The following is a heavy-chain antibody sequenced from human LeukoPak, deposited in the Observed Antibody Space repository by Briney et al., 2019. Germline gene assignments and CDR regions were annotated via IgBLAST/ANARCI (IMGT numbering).Heavy chain of an antibody. Sequence: GGSLRLSCAASGFTFSSYGMPWVRQAPGKGLEWVAVIWYDGSNKYYADSVKGRFTISRDNSKNTLYLQMNSLRAEDTAVYYCARSDSSGWRTDSWFDPWGQGTLVTVSS. D-gene: IGHD6-19*01. CDR3: ARSDSSGWRTDSWFDP. V-gene: IGHV3-33*01. CDR2: IWYDGSNK. J-gene: IGHJ5*02. CDR1: GFTFSSYG.